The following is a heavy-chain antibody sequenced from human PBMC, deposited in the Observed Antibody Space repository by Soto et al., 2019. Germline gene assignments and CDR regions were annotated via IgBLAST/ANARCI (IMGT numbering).Heavy chain of an antibody. CDR1: GGSFSDYS. V-gene: IGHV4-34*01. J-gene: IGHJ4*02. Sequence: QVQLQQWGAGLLKPSETLSLTCAVYGGSFSDYSWTWIRQPPGKALEWIGQINHSGSANYNPSLRSRVTISVATPKNPFSLELTSVTAADTAVYYCARGLFSEDSYSGGWYFFDYWGQGTLVTVSS. D-gene: IGHD3-10*01. CDR2: INHSGSA. CDR3: ARGLFSEDSYSGGWYFFDY.